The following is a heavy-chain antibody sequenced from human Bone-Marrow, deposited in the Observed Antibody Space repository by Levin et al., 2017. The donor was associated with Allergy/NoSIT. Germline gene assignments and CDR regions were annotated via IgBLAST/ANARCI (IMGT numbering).Heavy chain of an antibody. J-gene: IGHJ5*02. Sequence: ASVKVSCKASGGTFSSYAISWVRQAPGQGLEWMGGIIPIFGTANYAQKFQGRVTITADESTSTAYMELSSLRSEDTAVYYCARVDGSSSWTGWFDPWGQGTLVTVSS. CDR1: GGTFSSYA. V-gene: IGHV1-69*13. D-gene: IGHD6-13*01. CDR3: ARVDGSSSWTGWFDP. CDR2: IIPIFGTA.